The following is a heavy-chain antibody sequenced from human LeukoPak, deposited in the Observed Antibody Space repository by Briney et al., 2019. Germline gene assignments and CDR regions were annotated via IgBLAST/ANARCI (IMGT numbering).Heavy chain of an antibody. V-gene: IGHV3-30*18. CDR1: GFTFSSYG. CDR2: ISYDGSNK. CDR3: AKDVLSGGLHFDI. J-gene: IGHJ3*02. D-gene: IGHD2-15*01. Sequence: PGRSLRLSCAASGFTFSSYGMHWVRQAPGKGLEWVAVISYDGSNKYYADSVKGRFTISRDNSKNTLYLQMNSLRAEDTAVYYCAKDVLSGGLHFDIWGQGTMVTVSS.